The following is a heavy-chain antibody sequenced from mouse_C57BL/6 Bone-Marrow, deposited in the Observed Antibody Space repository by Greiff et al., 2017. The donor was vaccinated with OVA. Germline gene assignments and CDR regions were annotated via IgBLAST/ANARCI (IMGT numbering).Heavy chain of an antibody. CDR2: ISSGSSTI. CDR1: GFTFSDYG. V-gene: IGHV5-17*01. J-gene: IGHJ2*01. D-gene: IGHD1-1*01. CDR3: ARGRVYYYGRGGYYFDY. Sequence: EVQGVESGGGLVKPGGSLKLSCAASGFTFSDYGMHWVRQAPEKGLEWVAYISSGSSTIYYADTVKGRFTISRDNAKNTLFLQMTSLRSEDTAMYYCARGRVYYYGRGGYYFDYWGQGTTLTVSS.